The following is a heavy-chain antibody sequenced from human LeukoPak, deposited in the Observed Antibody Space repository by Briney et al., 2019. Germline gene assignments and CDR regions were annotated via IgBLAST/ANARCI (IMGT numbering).Heavy chain of an antibody. CDR3: AKDPYGDYDY. D-gene: IGHD4-17*01. CDR2: ISGSGGST. Sequence: QSGGSLRLSCAASGFTFSSYAMSWVRQAPGMGLEWVSAISGSGGSTYYADSVKGRFTISRGNSKNTLYLQMNSLRAEDTAVYYCAKDPYGDYDYWGQGTLVTVSS. V-gene: IGHV3-23*01. J-gene: IGHJ4*02. CDR1: GFTFSSYA.